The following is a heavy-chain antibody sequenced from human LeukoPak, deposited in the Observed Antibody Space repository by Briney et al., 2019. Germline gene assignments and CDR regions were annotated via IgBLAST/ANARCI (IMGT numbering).Heavy chain of an antibody. J-gene: IGHJ4*02. V-gene: IGHV3-23*01. Sequence: GASLRLSCVASGFTSSNYAMSWVRQAPGKGLEWVSAITGSGGNTYYADSVKGRFTISRDNSKNTVFLQMNSLRAEDTAVYYCAKWGDYDVLTGHYVSDYWGQGTLVTVSS. D-gene: IGHD3-9*01. CDR1: GFTSSNYA. CDR3: AKWGDYDVLTGHYVSDY. CDR2: ITGSGGNT.